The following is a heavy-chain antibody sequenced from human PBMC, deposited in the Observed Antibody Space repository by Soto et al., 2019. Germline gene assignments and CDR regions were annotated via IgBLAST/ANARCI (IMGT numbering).Heavy chain of an antibody. CDR2: ISGSGGST. J-gene: IGHJ4*02. Sequence: GGSLRLSCAASGFTFSSYAMSWVRQAPGKGLEWVSAISGSGGSTYYADSVKGRFTISRDNSKNTLYLQMNSLRAEDTAVYYCAKSIAAAGTSSQTALDYWGQGTLVTVSS. CDR1: GFTFSSYA. CDR3: AKSIAAAGTSSQTALDY. V-gene: IGHV3-23*01. D-gene: IGHD6-13*01.